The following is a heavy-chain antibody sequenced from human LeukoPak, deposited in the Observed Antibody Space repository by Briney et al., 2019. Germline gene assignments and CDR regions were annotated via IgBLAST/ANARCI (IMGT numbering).Heavy chain of an antibody. Sequence: SSEKVSCKNSVGSFSEYVVIGVRQAPAQGLEWLGRIIPIFGTPNYAQQFQGRVRLSTDDSTNTVYMDLSSLRSEDTAVYYCAAGSEWGNLGYMDVWGKGTTVTVSS. J-gene: IGHJ6*03. CDR1: VGSFSEYV. V-gene: IGHV1-69*05. CDR2: IIPIFGTP. CDR3: AAGSEWGNLGYMDV. D-gene: IGHD1-14*01.